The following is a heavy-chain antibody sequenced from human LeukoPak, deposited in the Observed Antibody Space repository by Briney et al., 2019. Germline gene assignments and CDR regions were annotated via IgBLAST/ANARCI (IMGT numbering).Heavy chain of an antibody. D-gene: IGHD1-14*01. Sequence: GASVKVSCKASGYTFTGYGIIWVRQAPGQGLEWMGWISPYNGNTNYAQKFQGRVTMTTDTPTTTTYMELRSLRSDDTAVYYCARDLDSGGTTFRALNYWGQGTLVTVSS. CDR2: ISPYNGNT. CDR3: ARDLDSGGTTFRALNY. J-gene: IGHJ4*02. V-gene: IGHV1-18*04. CDR1: GYTFTGYG.